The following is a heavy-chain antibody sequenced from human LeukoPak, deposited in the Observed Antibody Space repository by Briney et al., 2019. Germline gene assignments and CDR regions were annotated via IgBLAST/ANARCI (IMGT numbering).Heavy chain of an antibody. CDR1: GFSFSTYT. V-gene: IGHV3-21*01. D-gene: IGHD3-22*01. CDR3: ARSRNYYDSSDPEAFDV. Sequence: GGSLRLSCVDSGFSFSTYTMNWVRQAPGKGLEWVSLISSTSSYIFYADSVRGRFTIFRHNGENSLFLQMNSLRAEDTAVYYCARSRNYYDSSDPEAFDVWGQGTMVTVSS. J-gene: IGHJ3*01. CDR2: ISSTSSYI.